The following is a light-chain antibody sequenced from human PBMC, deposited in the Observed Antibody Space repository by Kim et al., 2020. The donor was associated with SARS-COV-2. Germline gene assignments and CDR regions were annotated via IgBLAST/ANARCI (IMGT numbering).Light chain of an antibody. Sequence: GGTTALTCCLSPASVSYNYSPRWYQPPPAQAPRTLIYNPNTRSSGVPDRFSGSILGNKAALTITGAQADDESDYYCVLYMGGGIWVFGGGTQLTVL. CDR2: NPN. J-gene: IGLJ3*02. V-gene: IGLV8-61*01. CDR3: VLYMGGGIWV. CDR1: PASVSYNYS.